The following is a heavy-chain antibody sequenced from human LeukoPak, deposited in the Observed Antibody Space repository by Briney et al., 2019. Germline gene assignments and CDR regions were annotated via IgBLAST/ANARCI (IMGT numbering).Heavy chain of an antibody. CDR3: STFADDGY. Sequence: ETLSLTCAVYGGSFSGYYWSWIRQPPGKGLEWVGRIKSKKDGETTDYATPVKGRFTISRDDSKNTVYLQMNSLKTEDTALYYCSTFADDGYWGQGTLVTVSS. CDR2: IKSKKDGETT. D-gene: IGHD3-16*01. J-gene: IGHJ4*02. V-gene: IGHV3-15*01. CDR1: GGSFSGYY.